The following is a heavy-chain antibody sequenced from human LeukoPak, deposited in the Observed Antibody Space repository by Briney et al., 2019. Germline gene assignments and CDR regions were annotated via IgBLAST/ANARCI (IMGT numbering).Heavy chain of an antibody. J-gene: IGHJ5*02. CDR3: AIGVAARQGTIDL. Sequence: GGYLRLYCAAYAFTFSSYDMSWLRQAPGKGLEWVSALSGSGGTTYYEDYVKGRFTISRDNSKSTLYVQMNSLRAEDTAVYYCAIGVAARQGTIDLWGQGTLVTISS. CDR1: AFTFSSYD. V-gene: IGHV3-23*01. CDR2: LSGSGGTT. D-gene: IGHD6-6*01.